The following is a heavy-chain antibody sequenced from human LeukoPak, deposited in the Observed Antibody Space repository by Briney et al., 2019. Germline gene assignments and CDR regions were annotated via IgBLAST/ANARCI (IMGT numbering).Heavy chain of an antibody. J-gene: IGHJ5*02. Sequence: PGTSLRLSCAVSGFSIGNYGVHWVRQAPDKGLEWVAMISHDGGARYYGDSVKGRLTISRDNSENTLYLQMNSLRVEDTAVYYCARDWGSSGWYNWFDPWGQGTLVTVSS. CDR3: ARDWGSSGWYNWFDP. D-gene: IGHD6-19*01. CDR2: ISHDGGAR. V-gene: IGHV3-30*03. CDR1: GFSIGNYG.